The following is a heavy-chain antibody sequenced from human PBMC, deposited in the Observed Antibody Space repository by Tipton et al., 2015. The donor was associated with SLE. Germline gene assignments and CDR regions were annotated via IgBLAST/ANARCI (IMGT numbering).Heavy chain of an antibody. CDR2: ISYDGSNR. CDR3: ARDGLDAFDI. V-gene: IGHV3-30*04. J-gene: IGHJ3*02. CDR1: GFTFSSYA. D-gene: IGHD6-19*01. Sequence: SLRLSCAASGFTFSSYAMHWVRQAPGKGLEWVAVISYDGSNRYYADSVKGRFTISRDNSKNTLYLQMNSLRAEDTAVYYCARDGLDAFDIWGQGKMVTASS.